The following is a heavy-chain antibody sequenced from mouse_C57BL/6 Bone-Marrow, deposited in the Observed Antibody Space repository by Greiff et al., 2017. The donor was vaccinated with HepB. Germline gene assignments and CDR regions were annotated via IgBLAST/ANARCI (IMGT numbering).Heavy chain of an antibody. V-gene: IGHV1-59*01. J-gene: IGHJ2*01. CDR3: ARGITTVVATDY. CDR2: IDPSDSYT. CDR1: GYTFTSYW. Sequence: QVQLQQPGAELVRPGTSVKLSCKASGYTFTSYWMHWVKQRPGQGLEWIGVIDPSDSYTNYNQKFKGKATLTVDTSSSTAYMQLSSLTSEDSAVYYCARGITTVVATDYWGKGTTLTVSS. D-gene: IGHD1-1*01.